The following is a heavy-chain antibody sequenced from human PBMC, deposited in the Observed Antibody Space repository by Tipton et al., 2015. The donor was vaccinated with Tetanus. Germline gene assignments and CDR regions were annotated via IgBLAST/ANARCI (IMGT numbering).Heavy chain of an antibody. CDR3: ARASQRTFEF. CDR1: GGSISSYY. CDR2: IYYIART. Sequence: TLSLTCTVSGGSISSYYWSWIRQPPGKGLEWIGYIYYIARTNYNPSLRSRVTMSVDTSKNQFYLQLSSVTAADTAVYFCARASQRTFEFWGQGTLVAVSS. D-gene: IGHD5-18*01. J-gene: IGHJ4*02. V-gene: IGHV4-59*01.